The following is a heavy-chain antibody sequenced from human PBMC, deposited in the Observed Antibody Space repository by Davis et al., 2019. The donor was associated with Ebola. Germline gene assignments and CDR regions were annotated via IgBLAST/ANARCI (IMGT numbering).Heavy chain of an antibody. CDR3: ARVGIVGAAYYFDY. Sequence: GGSLRLSCAASGFTFDDYAMTWVRQAPGKGLEWVSGINWNGGSTGYADSVKGRFTISRDNSKNTLYLQMNSLRAEDTAVYYCARVGIVGAAYYFDYWGQGTLVTVSS. J-gene: IGHJ4*02. CDR1: GFTFDDYA. CDR2: INWNGGST. V-gene: IGHV3-20*04. D-gene: IGHD1-26*01.